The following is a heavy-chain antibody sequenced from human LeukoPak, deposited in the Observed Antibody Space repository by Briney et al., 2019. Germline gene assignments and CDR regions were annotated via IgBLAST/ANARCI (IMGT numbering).Heavy chain of an antibody. J-gene: IGHJ4*02. D-gene: IGHD3-9*01. V-gene: IGHV1-3*01. CDR1: GYTFTSYA. CDR3: ARGTLRYFDWCDY. Sequence: ASVKVSCKASGYTFTSYAMHWVRQAPGQRLEWMGWINAGNGNTKYSQKFQGRVTITRDTSASTAYMELSSLRSEDTAVYYCARGTLRYFDWCDYWGQGTLVTVSS. CDR2: INAGNGNT.